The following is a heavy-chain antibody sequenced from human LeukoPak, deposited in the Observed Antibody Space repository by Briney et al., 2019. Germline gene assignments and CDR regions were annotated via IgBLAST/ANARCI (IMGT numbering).Heavy chain of an antibody. V-gene: IGHV3-7*01. D-gene: IGHD6-6*01. J-gene: IGHJ4*02. CDR1: GFTLSSYW. CDR3: AREFEYSSFVHYFDY. CDR2: IKQDGSEK. Sequence: GGSLRLSCAASGFTLSSYWISWVRQAPGKGLEWVANIKQDGSEKYHVDSVKGRFTISRDNAKNSLYLQMNSLRAEDTAVYYCAREFEYSSFVHYFDYWGQGTLVTVSS.